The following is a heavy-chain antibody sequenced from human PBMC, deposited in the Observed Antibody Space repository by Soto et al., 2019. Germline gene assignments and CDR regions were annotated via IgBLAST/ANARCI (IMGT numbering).Heavy chain of an antibody. D-gene: IGHD6-13*01. CDR1: GGSISSSNW. CDR3: ARADGIAAAGTNYYYGMDV. J-gene: IGHJ6*02. Sequence: PSETLSLTCAVSGGSISSSNWWSWVRQPPGKGLEWIGEIYYSGSTNYNPSLKSRVTISVDTSKNQFSLKLSSVTAADTAVYYCARADGIAAAGTNYYYGMDVWGQGTTVTVSS. CDR2: IYYSGST. V-gene: IGHV4-4*02.